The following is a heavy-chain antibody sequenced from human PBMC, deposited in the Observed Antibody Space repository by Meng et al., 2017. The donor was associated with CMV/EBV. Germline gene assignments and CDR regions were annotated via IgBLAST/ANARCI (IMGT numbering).Heavy chain of an antibody. CDR1: GGSFSGYY. CDR3: ARMGAIYGMDV. Sequence: GSLRLSCAVYGGSFSGYYWSWIRQPPGKGLEWIGEINHSGSTNYNPSLKSRVTISVDTSKNQFSLKLSSVTAADTAVYYCARMGAIYGMDVWGQGTTVTVFS. V-gene: IGHV4-34*01. J-gene: IGHJ6*02. D-gene: IGHD3-16*01. CDR2: INHSGST.